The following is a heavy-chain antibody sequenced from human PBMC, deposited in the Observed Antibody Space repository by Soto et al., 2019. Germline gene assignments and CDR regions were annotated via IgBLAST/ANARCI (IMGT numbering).Heavy chain of an antibody. CDR3: ARVRRYNWNYVDY. J-gene: IGHJ4*02. Sequence: AASVKVSCKASGYTFTSYDINWVRQATGQGLEWMGWMNPNSGNTGYAQKFQGRVTMTRNTSISTAYMELSSLRSEDTAVYYCARVRRYNWNYVDYWGQGTLVTVSS. CDR1: GYTFTSYD. D-gene: IGHD1-20*01. V-gene: IGHV1-8*01. CDR2: MNPNSGNT.